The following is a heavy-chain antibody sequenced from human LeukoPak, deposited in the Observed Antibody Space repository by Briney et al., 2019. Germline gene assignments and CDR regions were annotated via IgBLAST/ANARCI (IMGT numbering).Heavy chain of an antibody. D-gene: IGHD6-19*01. CDR3: ARHRGYSSGWSSPFDY. V-gene: IGHV4-59*08. CDR1: GGSISSYY. CDR2: IYYSGST. J-gene: IGHJ4*02. Sequence: PSETLSLTCTVSGGSISSYYWSWIRQPPGKGLEWIGYIYYSGSTSYNPSLKSRVTISVDTSKNQFSLKLSSVTAADTAVYYCARHRGYSSGWSSPFDYWGQGTLVTVSS.